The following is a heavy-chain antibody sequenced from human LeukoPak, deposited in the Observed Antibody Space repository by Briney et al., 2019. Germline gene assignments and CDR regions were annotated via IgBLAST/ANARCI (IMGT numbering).Heavy chain of an antibody. V-gene: IGHV4-39*07. CDR2: IYYSGST. D-gene: IGHD4-11*01. CDR3: ARDARDYSKDY. CDR1: GSSISSSSYY. Sequence: SETLSLTCTVSGSSISSSSYYWGWIRQPPGKGLEWIGSIYYSGSTYYNPSLKSRVTISVDTSKNQFSLKLSSVTAADTAVYYCARDARDYSKDYWGQGTLVTVSS. J-gene: IGHJ4*02.